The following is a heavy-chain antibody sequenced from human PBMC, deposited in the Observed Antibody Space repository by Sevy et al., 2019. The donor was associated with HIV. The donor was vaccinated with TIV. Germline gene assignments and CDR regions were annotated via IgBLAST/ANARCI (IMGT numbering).Heavy chain of an antibody. V-gene: IGHV3-21*01. Sequence: GGSLRLSCAASGFTFSTYSMNWVRQAPGRGLEWVSSISSTSNYIYYADSVKGRFTISRDNAKNSLYLQMNSLRAEDTAVFYCARGYDFWSGYCTPDWYFDLWGRGTLVTVSS. D-gene: IGHD3-3*01. J-gene: IGHJ2*01. CDR3: ARGYDFWSGYCTPDWYFDL. CDR2: ISSTSNYI. CDR1: GFTFSTYS.